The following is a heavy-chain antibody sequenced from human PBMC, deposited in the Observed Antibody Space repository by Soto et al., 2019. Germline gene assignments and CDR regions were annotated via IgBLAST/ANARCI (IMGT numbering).Heavy chain of an antibody. CDR1: GGSISSGDYY. CDR2: IYYSGST. Sequence: QVQLQESGPGLVKPSQTLSLTCTVSGGSISSGDYYWSWIRRPPGKGLEWIGYIYYSGSTYYNPSLKSRVTISVDTSKNQFSLKLSSVTAADTAVYYCARAVVRSCSGGSCYPGGNWFDPWGQGTLVTVSS. CDR3: ARAVVRSCSGGSCYPGGNWFDP. V-gene: IGHV4-30-4*01. J-gene: IGHJ5*02. D-gene: IGHD2-15*01.